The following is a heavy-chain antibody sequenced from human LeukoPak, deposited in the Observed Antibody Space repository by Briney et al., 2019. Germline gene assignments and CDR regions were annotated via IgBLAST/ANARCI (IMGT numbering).Heavy chain of an antibody. V-gene: IGHV4-39*07. CDR3: GRGYSYGSDY. CDR2: IYYSGST. Sequence: SETLSLTCTVSGGSISSSSYYWGWIRQPPGKGLEWIGSIYYSGSTYYNPSLKSRVTISVDTSKNQFSLKLSSVTAADTAVYYCGRGYSYGSDYWGQGTLVTVSS. J-gene: IGHJ4*02. CDR1: GGSISSSSYY. D-gene: IGHD5-18*01.